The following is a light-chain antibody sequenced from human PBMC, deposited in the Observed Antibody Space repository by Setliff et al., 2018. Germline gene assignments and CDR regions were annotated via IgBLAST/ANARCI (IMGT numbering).Light chain of an antibody. V-gene: IGLV2-14*01. CDR3: SSYSVSSTLV. J-gene: IGLJ1*01. Sequence: QSVLTQPASVSGSPGQSITISCTGTSSDVGGYNYVSCYHQHPGKAPKLMIYEVSDLPSGVSNRFSGSRSGNTASLTISGLQAEDEADYYCSSYSVSSTLVFGTGTKVTVL. CDR2: EVS. CDR1: SSDVGGYNY.